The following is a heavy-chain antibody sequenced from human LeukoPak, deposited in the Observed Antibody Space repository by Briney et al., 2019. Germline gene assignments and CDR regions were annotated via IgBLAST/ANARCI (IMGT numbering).Heavy chain of an antibody. D-gene: IGHD2-21*02. J-gene: IGHJ4*02. Sequence: GASLKISCKGSGCRFTSYWIGWVRQMPGKGLEWMGIIYPGDSDTRYSPSFQGQVTISADKSISTAYLQWSSLKASDTAMYYCARVLAYCGGDCYRGFDYWGQGTLVTVSS. V-gene: IGHV5-51*01. CDR2: IYPGDSDT. CDR3: ARVLAYCGGDCYRGFDY. CDR1: GCRFTSYW.